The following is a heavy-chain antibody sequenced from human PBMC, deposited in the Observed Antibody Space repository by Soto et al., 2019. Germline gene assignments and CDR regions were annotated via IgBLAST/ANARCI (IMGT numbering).Heavy chain of an antibody. CDR2: INHSGST. CDR1: GGSFSGYY. V-gene: IGHV4-34*01. J-gene: IGHJ6*02. Sequence: SETLSLTCAVYGGSFSGYYWSWIRQPPGKGLEWIGEINHSGSTNYNPSLKSRVTISVDTSKNQFSLKLSSVTAADTAVYYCARGQGYWFYYYYGMDVWGQGTTVTVSS. CDR3: ARGQGYWFYYYYGMDV. D-gene: IGHD2-15*01.